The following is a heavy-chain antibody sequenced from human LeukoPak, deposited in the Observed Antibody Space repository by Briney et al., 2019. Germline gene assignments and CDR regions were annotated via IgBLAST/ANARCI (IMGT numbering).Heavy chain of an antibody. V-gene: IGHV1-69*13. CDR1: GGTFSSYA. CDR3: ASDLYSNYYYYYGMDV. J-gene: IGHJ6*02. CDR2: IIPIFGTA. D-gene: IGHD4-11*01. Sequence: ASVKVSCKASGGTFSSYAISWVRQAPGQGLEWMGGIIPIFGTANYAQKFQGRVTITADESTSTAYMELSSLRSEDTAVYYCASDLYSNYYYYYGMDVWGQGTTVTVSS.